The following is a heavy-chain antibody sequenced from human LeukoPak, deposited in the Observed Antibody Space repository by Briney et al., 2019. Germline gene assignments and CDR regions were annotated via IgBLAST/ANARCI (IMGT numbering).Heavy chain of an antibody. CDR1: GGSISSYY. D-gene: IGHD6-13*01. CDR3: ARHVAAAGTSFDY. CDR2: IYYSGST. J-gene: IGHJ4*02. V-gene: IGHV4-59*08. Sequence: SETLSLTCTVSGGSISSYYWSWIRQPPGKGLEWIGYIYYSGSTNYNPSLKSRVTLSVDTSKNQFSLKLSSVTAADTAVYYCARHVAAAGTSFDYWGQGTLVTVSS.